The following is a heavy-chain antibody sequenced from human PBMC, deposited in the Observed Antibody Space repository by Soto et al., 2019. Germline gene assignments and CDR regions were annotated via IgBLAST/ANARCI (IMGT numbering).Heavy chain of an antibody. D-gene: IGHD2-15*01. Sequence: GASVKFSCKTSGYTFTACYMHWVRPAPGQGLEWMGWINPNSGATNYAQKFQGRVTMTRDTSISTAYMELSRLRFDDTAVYYCAKDLVVVVAATAEGMDVWGQGTTVTGSS. CDR2: INPNSGAT. J-gene: IGHJ6*02. CDR3: AKDLVVVVAATAEGMDV. V-gene: IGHV1-2*02. CDR1: GYTFTACY.